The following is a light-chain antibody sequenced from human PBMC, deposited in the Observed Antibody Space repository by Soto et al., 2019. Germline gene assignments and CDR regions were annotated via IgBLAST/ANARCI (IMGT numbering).Light chain of an antibody. CDR3: QQYSDYSPWT. CDR1: QSIANL. CDR2: DAS. J-gene: IGKJ1*01. Sequence: DLQMTQSPSTLSASVGDRVTITCRASQSIANLLAWYQQKSGKAPNLLIYDASSLESGVPSRFSGSGSGTEFTLTISSLQPDDFATYYCQQYSDYSPWTFGQGTKVEIK. V-gene: IGKV1-5*01.